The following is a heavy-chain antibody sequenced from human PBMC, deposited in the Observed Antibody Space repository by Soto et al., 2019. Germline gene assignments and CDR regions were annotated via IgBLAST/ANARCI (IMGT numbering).Heavy chain of an antibody. CDR2: IIGSVSTI. J-gene: IGHJ4*02. CDR3: ARLLMVTRVDY. Sequence: PGGSLRLSCAASGFTFSTYEMHWVRQAPGKVLEWVSYIIGSVSTIYYADSVKGRFTISRDNDKKSPYLRMNSLRAEDTAVSYCARLLMVTRVDYWGQGTLVTVSS. D-gene: IGHD2-21*02. CDR1: GFTFSTYE. V-gene: IGHV3-48*03.